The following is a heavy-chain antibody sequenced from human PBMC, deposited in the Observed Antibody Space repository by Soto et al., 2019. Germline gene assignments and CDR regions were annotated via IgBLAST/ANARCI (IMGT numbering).Heavy chain of an antibody. Sequence: SGPTLVNPIETLTLTCTVSGFSLSNARMGVSWIRQPPGKALEWLAHIFSNDEKSYSTSLKSRLTISKDTSKSQVVLTMTNMDPVDTATYYCARSYYYDSSANNRPYYFDYWGQGTLVTVS. V-gene: IGHV2-26*01. CDR3: ARSYYYDSSANNRPYYFDY. D-gene: IGHD3-22*01. J-gene: IGHJ4*02. CDR1: GFSLSNARMG. CDR2: IFSNDEK.